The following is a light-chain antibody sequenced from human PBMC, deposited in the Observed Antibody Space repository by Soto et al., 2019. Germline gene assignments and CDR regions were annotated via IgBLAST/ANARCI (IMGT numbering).Light chain of an antibody. V-gene: IGLV2-14*03. Sequence: QSALTQPASVSGSPGQSITISCTGTSCDVGAYNFVSWHQQHPGKAPKLMIYNVYDRPSGISYRCSGSKSGNTSSLTISGLQGEDEADYYCSAYAVSRTYVFGTGTKLTVL. J-gene: IGLJ1*01. CDR1: SCDVGAYNF. CDR3: SAYAVSRTYV. CDR2: NVY.